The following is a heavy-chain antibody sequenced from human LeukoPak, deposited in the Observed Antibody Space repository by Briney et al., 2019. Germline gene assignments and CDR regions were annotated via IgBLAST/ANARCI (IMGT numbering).Heavy chain of an antibody. CDR2: ITRSSSYI. V-gene: IGHV3-21*01. CDR1: GLTFSSYA. D-gene: IGHD1-26*01. J-gene: IGHJ4*02. CDR3: ATSGSGGNYPLDY. Sequence: GALRLSCAASGLTFSSYAMNWVRQAPGKGLEWVSSITRSSSYIYYADSVKGRFTISRDNAKNSLFLQVNSLRAEDTALYYCATSGSGGNYPLDYWGQGTLVTVSS.